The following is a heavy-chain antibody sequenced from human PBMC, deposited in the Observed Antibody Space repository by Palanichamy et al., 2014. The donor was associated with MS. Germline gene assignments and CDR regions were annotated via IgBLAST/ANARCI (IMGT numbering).Heavy chain of an antibody. CDR3: ASGRGWLQLGGDY. CDR2: ISSDGGNK. V-gene: IGHV3-30*03. CDR1: GFTFSSYG. D-gene: IGHD5-24*01. J-gene: IGHJ4*02. Sequence: QVQLVESGGGVVQPGRSLRLSCAASGFTFSSYGMHWVRQAPGKGLEWVAIISSDGGNKYYADSVKGRFTISRDNSKNVMYLQMNSLRPEDTAVYYCASGRGWLQLGGDYWGQGTLVAVSS.